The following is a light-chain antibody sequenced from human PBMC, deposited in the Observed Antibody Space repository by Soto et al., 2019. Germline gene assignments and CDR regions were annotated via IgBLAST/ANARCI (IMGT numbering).Light chain of an antibody. J-gene: IGKJ5*01. CDR1: QSISSR. CDR3: QQYNSYST. Sequence: DIQMTQSPSTLSASVGDRVTITCRASQSISSRLAWYQQKPGKAPKLLIYDASSLESGVPSRFSGSGSGTEFTLTISSLQPDDFATYYCQQYNSYSTFGQGTRLEIK. V-gene: IGKV1-5*01. CDR2: DAS.